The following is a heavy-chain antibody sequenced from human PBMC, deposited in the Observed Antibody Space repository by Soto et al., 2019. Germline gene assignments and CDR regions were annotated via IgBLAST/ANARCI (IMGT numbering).Heavy chain of an antibody. D-gene: IGHD3-10*01. CDR1: GYTFLIYF. V-gene: IGHV1-46*03. J-gene: IGHJ6*02. CDR2: INPGSGTT. CDR3: AREKFLDGSGRRHYYGMDI. Sequence: QEQLLQSGAEVKKPGASVTVSCKASGYTFLIYFVHWVRQAPGQGLEWMGIINPGSGTTTYSQQFQGRVIMTIYTSTNTVHMAMTSLTSEDTAVYFCAREKFLDGSGRRHYYGMDIWGQGTAVSVSS.